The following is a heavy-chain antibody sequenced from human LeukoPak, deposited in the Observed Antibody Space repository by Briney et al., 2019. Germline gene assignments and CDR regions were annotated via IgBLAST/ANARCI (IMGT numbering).Heavy chain of an antibody. D-gene: IGHD3-10*01. Sequence: PGGSLRLSCAASGFTVSSNYMSWVREAPGQGLKWVSVIYSGGCTYYADSVKGRFTIYRDNSKNTLYLQMNNLRAEDAAVYYCASGSGSYRAPYYYMDVWGKGTTVTVSS. CDR2: IYSGGCT. CDR1: GFTVSSNY. V-gene: IGHV3-53*01. CDR3: ASGSGSYRAPYYYMDV. J-gene: IGHJ6*03.